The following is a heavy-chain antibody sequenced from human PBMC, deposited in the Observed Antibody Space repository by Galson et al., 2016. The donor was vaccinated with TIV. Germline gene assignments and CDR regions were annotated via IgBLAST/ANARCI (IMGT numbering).Heavy chain of an antibody. CDR1: GGSISSYY. V-gene: IGHV4-59*12. CDR2: IYNSGIT. J-gene: IGHJ4*02. CDR3: ARDNANFPRALDY. Sequence: ETLSLTCTVSGGSISSYYWSWIRQPPGKGLEWIGYIYNSGITKYKPSLQSRVTMSLDTSKNQFSLRLNSVTAADTAVSYCARDNANFPRALDYWGQGTLVTVSS. D-gene: IGHD2-8*01.